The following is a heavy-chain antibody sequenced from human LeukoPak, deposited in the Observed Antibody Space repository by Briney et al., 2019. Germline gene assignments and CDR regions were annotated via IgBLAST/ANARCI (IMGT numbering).Heavy chain of an antibody. CDR1: GFTFSDYY. D-gene: IGHD2-15*01. J-gene: IGHJ6*03. V-gene: IGHV3-11*04. CDR3: ARDPGGMVVAATPEDYYYMDV. Sequence: PGGSLRLSCAASGFTFSDYYMSWIRQAPGKGLEWVSYISSSGSTIYYADSVKGRFTISRDNAKNSLYLQMNSLRAEDTAVYYCARDPGGMVVAATPEDYYYMDVWGKGTTVTVSS. CDR2: ISSSGSTI.